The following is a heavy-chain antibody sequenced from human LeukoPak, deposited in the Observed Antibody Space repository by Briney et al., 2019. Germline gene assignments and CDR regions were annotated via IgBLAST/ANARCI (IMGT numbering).Heavy chain of an antibody. V-gene: IGHV1-2*02. Sequence: ASVKVSCKASGYTFTDYYIHWVRQAPGQGLEWMGWINPNSGGTNYAQKFQGRVTMTRDTSISTAYMDLSRLRSDDTAVYYCARRIVGALYYFDYGGQGTLVTVSS. CDR2: INPNSGGT. CDR3: ARRIVGALYYFDY. J-gene: IGHJ4*02. D-gene: IGHD1-26*01. CDR1: GYTFTDYY.